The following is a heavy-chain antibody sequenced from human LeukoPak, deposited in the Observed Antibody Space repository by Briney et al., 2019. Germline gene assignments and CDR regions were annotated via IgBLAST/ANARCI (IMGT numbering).Heavy chain of an antibody. CDR1: GYTFTSYG. CDR3: ARGVDTAMVNAFDI. V-gene: IGHV1-18*01. J-gene: IGHJ3*02. D-gene: IGHD5-18*01. Sequence: GASVKVSCKASGYTFTSYGIGWVRQAPGQGLEWMGWISAYNGNTNYAQKLQGRVTMTTDTSTSTAYMELRSLRSDDTAVYYCARGVDTAMVNAFDIWGQGTMVTVSS. CDR2: ISAYNGNT.